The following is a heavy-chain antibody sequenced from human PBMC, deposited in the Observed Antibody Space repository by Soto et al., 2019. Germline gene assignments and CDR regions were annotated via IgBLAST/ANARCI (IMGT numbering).Heavy chain of an antibody. V-gene: IGHV4-34*01. CDR1: GGSFSGYY. CDR3: ARDKITGLFDY. Sequence: SETLSITCAVYGGSFSGYYWTWIRQPPGTGLEWIGEIDHSGSTNYNPSLKSRVTISVDTSKNQFSLKLTSVTAADTAVYYCARDKITGLFDYWGQGTLVTVSS. CDR2: IDHSGST. J-gene: IGHJ4*02. D-gene: IGHD2-8*02.